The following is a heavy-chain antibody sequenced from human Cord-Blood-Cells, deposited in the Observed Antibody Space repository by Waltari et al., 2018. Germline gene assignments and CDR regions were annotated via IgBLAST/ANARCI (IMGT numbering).Heavy chain of an antibody. Sequence: QVQLVQSGAEVKKPGASVKVSCKASGYTFTGYYMHWVRPAPGHGLEWMGWINPNSGGTNYAQKFQGWVTMTRDTSISTAYMELSRLRSDDTAVYYCARGLTSIAAAGTSDAFDIWGQGTMVTVSS. CDR3: ARGLTSIAAAGTSDAFDI. J-gene: IGHJ3*02. V-gene: IGHV1-2*04. CDR1: GYTFTGYY. D-gene: IGHD6-13*01. CDR2: INPNSGGT.